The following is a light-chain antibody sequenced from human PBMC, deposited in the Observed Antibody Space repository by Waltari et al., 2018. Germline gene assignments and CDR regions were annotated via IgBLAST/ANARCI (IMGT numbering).Light chain of an antibody. Sequence: QSALTQPASVSGSPGQSITSSCTGSSSDVGAYNYVSWYQHHPGKAPQLSISDVSYRPSGFSDRFSGSKSGNTASLSISGLRADDEANYYCSSYTSVNTVVFGGGTKVTVL. CDR1: SSDVGAYNY. J-gene: IGLJ2*01. V-gene: IGLV2-14*03. CDR3: SSYTSVNTVV. CDR2: DVS.